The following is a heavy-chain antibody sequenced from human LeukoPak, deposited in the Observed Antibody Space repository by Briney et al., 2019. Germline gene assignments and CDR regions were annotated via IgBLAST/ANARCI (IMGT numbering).Heavy chain of an antibody. CDR2: INPNSGGT. V-gene: IGHV1-2*02. D-gene: IGHD3-22*01. Sequence: ASVKVSCKASGYTFTGYYMHWVRQAPGQGLEWMGWINPNSGGTNYAQKFQGRVTMTRDTSISTAYMELSRLRSDDTAVYYCARGPGGYYDSGGYGYWGQGTLVTVSS. CDR3: ARGPGGYYDSGGYGY. CDR1: GYTFTGYY. J-gene: IGHJ4*02.